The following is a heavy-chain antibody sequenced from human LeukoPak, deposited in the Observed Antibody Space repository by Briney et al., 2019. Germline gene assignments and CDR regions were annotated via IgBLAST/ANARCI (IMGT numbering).Heavy chain of an antibody. V-gene: IGHV4-39*01. CDR3: ARHRDYGSGYDYYYMDV. Sequence: SETLSLTCTVSGGSISSSSYYWGWIRQPPGKGLEWIGSIYYSGSTYYNPSLKSRVTISVDTSKNQFSLKLSSVTAADTAVYYCARHRDYGSGYDYYYMDVWGKGTTVTISS. D-gene: IGHD3-10*01. J-gene: IGHJ6*03. CDR1: GGSISSSSYY. CDR2: IYYSGST.